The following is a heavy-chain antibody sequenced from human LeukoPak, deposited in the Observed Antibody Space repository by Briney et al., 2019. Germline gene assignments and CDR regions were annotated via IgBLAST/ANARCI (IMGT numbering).Heavy chain of an antibody. V-gene: IGHV4-4*07. Sequence: KPSETLSLTCVLSGGSIRVYYWNWIREPAERGGERMGRVYPRGGPNFSPSLKRRVILSVDPSKTQLSLNLNSVTAADTAVYYWGRGRFMVGYCGRGSCHADFDYWGQGALVTVSS. CDR3: GRGRFMVGYCGRGSCHADFDY. CDR1: GGSIRVYY. D-gene: IGHD2-15*01. J-gene: IGHJ4*02. CDR2: VYPRGGP.